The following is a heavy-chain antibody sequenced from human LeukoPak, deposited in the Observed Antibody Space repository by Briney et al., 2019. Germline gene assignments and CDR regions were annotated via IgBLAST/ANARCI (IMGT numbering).Heavy chain of an antibody. D-gene: IGHD3-3*01. V-gene: IGHV4-4*07. CDR2: IYTSGST. CDR1: GGSISSYY. CDR3: ARARPPPYDFWSGPKDPYYYYYMDV. J-gene: IGHJ6*03. Sequence: SETLSLTCTVSGGSISSYYWSWIRQPAGKGLEWIGRIYTSGSTNYNPSLKSRVTMSVDTSKNQFSLKLSSVTAADTAVYYCARARPPPYDFWSGPKDPYYYYYMDVWGKGTTVTVSS.